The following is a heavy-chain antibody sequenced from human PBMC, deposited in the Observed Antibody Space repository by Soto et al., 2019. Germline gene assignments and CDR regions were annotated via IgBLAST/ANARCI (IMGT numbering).Heavy chain of an antibody. CDR1: GFPFVDYA. Sequence: GGSLRLSCTSSGFPFVDYAMSWFRQAPGKGLVWVGFIRSKAYGGTTEYAASVKGRFTISRDDSKSIAYLQMNSLKTEDTAVYYCTRDIVVVVAAKFFDYWGQGTLVTVSS. J-gene: IGHJ4*02. CDR3: TRDIVVVVAAKFFDY. CDR2: IRSKAYGGTT. D-gene: IGHD2-15*01. V-gene: IGHV3-49*03.